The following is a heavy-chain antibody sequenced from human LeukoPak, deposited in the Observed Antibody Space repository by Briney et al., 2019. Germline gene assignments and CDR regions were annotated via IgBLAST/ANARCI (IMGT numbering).Heavy chain of an antibody. Sequence: SETLSLTCAVYGGSFSGYYWSWIRQPPGKGLEWIGEINHSGSTNYNPSLKSRVTISVDTSKNQFSLKLSSVTAADTAVYYCARGRREMATVDWFDPWGQGTLVTVSS. CDR2: INHSGST. D-gene: IGHD5-24*01. J-gene: IGHJ5*02. CDR1: GGSFSGYY. CDR3: ARGRREMATVDWFDP. V-gene: IGHV4-34*01.